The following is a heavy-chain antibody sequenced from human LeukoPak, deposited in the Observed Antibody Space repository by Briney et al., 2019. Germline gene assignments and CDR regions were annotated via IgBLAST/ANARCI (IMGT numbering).Heavy chain of an antibody. J-gene: IGHJ4*02. CDR3: ARGRPTSPFDY. Sequence: SETLSLTCTVSGGSISGYYWSWIRQPAGKGLEWIGHIYTSGSTNYNPSLRSRVTMSVDTSKNQFSLKLSSVTAADTAVYYCARGRPTSPFDYWGQGTLVTVSS. CDR2: IYTSGST. V-gene: IGHV4-4*07. D-gene: IGHD2/OR15-2a*01. CDR1: GGSISGYY.